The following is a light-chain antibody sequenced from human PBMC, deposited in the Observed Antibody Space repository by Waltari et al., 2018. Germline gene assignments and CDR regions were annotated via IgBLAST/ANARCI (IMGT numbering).Light chain of an antibody. Sequence: VFTQPHSVSGSPGQTVTISCARSSGNIDSEYVQWYQQRPGKAPTIVIYKDNQRPSGVPDRFAGSIDSSSNSASLAISGLKSEDEADYYCQSADDNYNLLFGGGTRLTVL. CDR1: SGNIDSEY. CDR3: QSADDNYNLL. CDR2: KDN. V-gene: IGLV6-57*03. J-gene: IGLJ7*01.